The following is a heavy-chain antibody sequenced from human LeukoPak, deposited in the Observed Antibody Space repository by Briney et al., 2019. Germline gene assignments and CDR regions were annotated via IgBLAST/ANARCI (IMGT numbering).Heavy chain of an antibody. J-gene: IGHJ5*02. CDR3: ARDWVTTSYNWFDP. V-gene: IGHV3-7*01. D-gene: IGHD4-17*01. Sequence: PGGSLRLSCAPSGFTFSSYWISWVRQAPGKGLEWVANIKQDGSEKYYVDSVKGRFTISRDNAKNSLYLQMNSLRAEDTAVYYCARDWVTTSYNWFDPWGQGTLVTVSS. CDR1: GFTFSSYW. CDR2: IKQDGSEK.